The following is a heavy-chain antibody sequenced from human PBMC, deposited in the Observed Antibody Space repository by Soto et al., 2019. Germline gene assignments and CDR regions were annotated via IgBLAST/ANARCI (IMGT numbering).Heavy chain of an antibody. V-gene: IGHV1-3*01. J-gene: IGHJ5*02. CDR2: INAANGDT. D-gene: IGHD6-13*01. CDR1: GYTFTSYG. CDR3: VRRHVSATGIDWFDP. Sequence: ASVKVSCKASGYTFTSYGLHWVRQAPGQRLEWMGWINAANGDTKYSPKCQGRVTITRDTSASTAYMELSSLRSEDTAVYYCVRRHVSATGIDWFDPWGQGTLVTVSS.